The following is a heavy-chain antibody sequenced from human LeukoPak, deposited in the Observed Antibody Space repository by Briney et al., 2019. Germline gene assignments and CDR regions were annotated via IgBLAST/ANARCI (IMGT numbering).Heavy chain of an antibody. CDR1: GFTLSSYA. J-gene: IGHJ4*02. D-gene: IGHD3-10*01. CDR2: IRYDGSNK. CDR3: AKGLGSGVRGTFDY. Sequence: GGSLRLSCAASGFTLSSYAMSWVRQAPGKGLEWVAFIRYDGSNKYYADSVKGRFTISRDNSKNTLYLQMNSLRADDTAAYYCAKGLGSGVRGTFDYWGQGTLVPVSS. V-gene: IGHV3-30*02.